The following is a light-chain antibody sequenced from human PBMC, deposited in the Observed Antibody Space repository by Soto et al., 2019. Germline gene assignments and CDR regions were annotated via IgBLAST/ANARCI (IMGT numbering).Light chain of an antibody. Sequence: DIQMTQSPSSLSASVGDRVTITCRASQGISNDLAWYQQKPGKVPKHLIYAASTLQSGFPSRFSGSGSETVITLTISSLQLEDGATYYCQKYNSAPRTFGQGTKVEIK. CDR1: QGISND. CDR3: QKYNSAPRT. CDR2: AAS. J-gene: IGKJ1*01. V-gene: IGKV1-27*01.